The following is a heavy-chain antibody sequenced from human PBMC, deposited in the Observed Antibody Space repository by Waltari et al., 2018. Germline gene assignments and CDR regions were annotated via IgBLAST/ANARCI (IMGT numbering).Heavy chain of an antibody. D-gene: IGHD5-12*01. J-gene: IGHJ5*02. Sequence: QVQLVESGGGVVQPGGSLRLSCAASGFTFSSYGMHWVRQAPGKGLEWWGVIRYEGSNKYDADSVKGRFTISRDNSKNTLYLQMNSLRAEDTAVYYCAKPYGMATIANWFDPWGQGTLVTVSS. CDR2: IRYEGSNK. CDR3: AKPYGMATIANWFDP. CDR1: GFTFSSYG. V-gene: IGHV3-30*02.